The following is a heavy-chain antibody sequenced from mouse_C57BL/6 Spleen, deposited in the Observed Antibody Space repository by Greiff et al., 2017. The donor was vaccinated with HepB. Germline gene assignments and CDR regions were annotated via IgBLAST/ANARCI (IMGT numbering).Heavy chain of an antibody. CDR1: GYTFTDYN. V-gene: IGHV1-22*01. CDR3: ARLGGGYYAMDY. Sequence: EVQLQQSGPELVKPGASVKMSCKASGYTFTDYNMHWVKQSHGKSLEGIGYINPNNGGTSYNQKFRGKATLTVNKSSSTAYMELRSLTSEDSAVYYCARLGGGYYAMDYWGQGTSVTVSS. J-gene: IGHJ4*01. CDR2: INPNNGGT. D-gene: IGHD4-1*01.